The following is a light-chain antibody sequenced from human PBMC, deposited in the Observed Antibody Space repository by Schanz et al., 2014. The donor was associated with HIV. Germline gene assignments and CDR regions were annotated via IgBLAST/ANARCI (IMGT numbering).Light chain of an antibody. CDR3: SSYTSFSTLI. J-gene: IGLJ2*01. Sequence: QSALTQPASASGSPGQSVTISCTGTSSDVGGYNYVSWYQQHPGKAPKLMIYDVRHRPSGISNRFSGSKSGNTASLTISGLQAEDEADYFCSSYTSFSTLIFGGGTKLTVL. CDR1: SSDVGGYNY. CDR2: DVR. V-gene: IGLV2-14*03.